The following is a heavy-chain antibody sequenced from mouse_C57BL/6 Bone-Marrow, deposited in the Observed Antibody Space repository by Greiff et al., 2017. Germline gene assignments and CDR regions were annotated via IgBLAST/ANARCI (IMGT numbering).Heavy chain of an antibody. D-gene: IGHD1-1*01. J-gene: IGHJ2*01. CDR2: IDPENGDT. CDR1: GFNIKDDY. V-gene: IGHV14-4*01. CDR3: TTYATTVAYYFDY. Sequence: VQLQQSGAELVRPGASVKLSCTASGFNIKDDYMHWVKQRPEQGLEWIGWIDPENGDTEYASKFQGKATITADTSCNTAYLQLSSLTSEDTAVYYCTTYATTVAYYFDYWGQGTTLTVSS.